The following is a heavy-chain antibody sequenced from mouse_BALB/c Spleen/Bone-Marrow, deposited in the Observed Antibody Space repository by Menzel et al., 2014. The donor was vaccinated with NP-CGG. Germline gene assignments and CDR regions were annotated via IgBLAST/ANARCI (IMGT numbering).Heavy chain of an antibody. CDR2: INPGSGST. D-gene: IGHD2-3*01. CDR1: GYAFTDYL. J-gene: IGHJ2*01. CDR3: ARYDGYFDY. V-gene: IGHV1-54*01. Sequence: QVQLQQSGAELVRPGTSVKVSCKASGYAFTDYLMEWLKQRPGQGLEWIGVINPGSGSTNYNEKFKDKATLTADKSSSTAYMQLSSLTSDDSAVYFCARYDGYFDYWGQGTILTVSS.